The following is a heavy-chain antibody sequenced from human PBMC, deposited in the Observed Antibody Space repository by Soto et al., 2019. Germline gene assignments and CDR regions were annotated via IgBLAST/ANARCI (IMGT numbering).Heavy chain of an antibody. CDR2: IYQSGIT. J-gene: IGHJ6*02. CDR3: ARGFSFSDNSDNDRIYFYYGLNV. D-gene: IGHD2-15*01. Sequence: HSCSLSLTCEVCGGSITAGHWWTWVRQSPGKGLEWIGEIYQSGITNYNPSLNSRLSISMDQSKNQFSLKLTSVTAADTALYFCARGFSFSDNSDNDRIYFYYGLNVWGQGTTVTVSS. CDR1: GGSITAGHW. V-gene: IGHV4-4*02.